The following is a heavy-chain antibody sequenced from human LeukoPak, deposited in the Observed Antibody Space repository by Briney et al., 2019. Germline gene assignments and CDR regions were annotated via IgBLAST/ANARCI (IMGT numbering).Heavy chain of an antibody. V-gene: IGHV1-69*13. CDR3: ARDGLPYCGGDCYGGWFDP. CDR1: GGTFSSYA. D-gene: IGHD2-21*02. Sequence: SVKVSCKASGGTFSSYAISWVRQAPGQGLEWMGGIIPIFGTANYAQKFQGRVTITADESTSTAYMELSSLRSEDTAVYYCARDGLPYCGGDCYGGWFDPWGQGTLVTVSS. CDR2: IIPIFGTA. J-gene: IGHJ5*02.